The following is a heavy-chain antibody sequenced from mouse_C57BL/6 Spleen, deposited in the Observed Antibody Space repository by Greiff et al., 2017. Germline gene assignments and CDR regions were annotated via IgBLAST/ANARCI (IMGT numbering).Heavy chain of an antibody. J-gene: IGHJ3*01. CDR2: INPYNGGT. D-gene: IGHD1-1*01. V-gene: IGHV1-19*01. Sequence: EVQLQQSGPVLVKPGASVKMSCKASGYTFTDYYMNWVKQSHGKSLEWIGVINPYNGGTSYNQKFKGKATLTVDKSSSTAYMELNSLTSEYSAVYYCARATTVVNPWFAYWGQGTLVTVSA. CDR3: ARATTVVNPWFAY. CDR1: GYTFTDYY.